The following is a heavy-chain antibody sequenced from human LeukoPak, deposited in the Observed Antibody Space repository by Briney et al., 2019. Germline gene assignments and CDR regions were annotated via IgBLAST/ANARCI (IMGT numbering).Heavy chain of an antibody. CDR2: IRDSGSST. J-gene: IGHJ4*02. CDR1: GFTFSSYA. CDR3: AKALPKAGYFDY. V-gene: IGHV3-23*01. Sequence: QTGGSLRLSCAASGFTFSSYAMSWVRQAPGKGLEWVSAIRDSGSSTHYADSVKGRFTISRDNSKNTLYLQMNSLRAEDTAVYYCAKALPKAGYFDYWGQGTLVTVSS.